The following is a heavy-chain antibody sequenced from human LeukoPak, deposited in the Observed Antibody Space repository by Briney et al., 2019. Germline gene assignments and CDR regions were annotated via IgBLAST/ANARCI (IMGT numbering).Heavy chain of an antibody. D-gene: IGHD2-2*01. CDR2: IWNSGNS. V-gene: IGHV4-31*03. CDR1: AGSINRGGYF. J-gene: IGHJ4*02. CDR3: ARYHCGSTYCPGVDF. Sequence: SETLSLTCTVSAGSINRGGYFWTWVRQRPGEGLEWIGYIWNSGNSYYNPSLSSRVIISADSSKSTFSLKLSSVTAADTAVYYCARYHCGSTYCPGVDFYGQGTLVTVSS.